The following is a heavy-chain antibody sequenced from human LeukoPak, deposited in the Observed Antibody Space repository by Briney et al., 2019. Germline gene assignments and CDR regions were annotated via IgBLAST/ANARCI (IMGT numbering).Heavy chain of an antibody. D-gene: IGHD5-24*01. CDR2: IYYGGST. CDR3: ARQGSRWLHLDY. Sequence: SETLSLTCTVSGASIGSYFWSWIRQPPGKGLEWIGYIYYGGSTNYNPSLKSRVTISVDTSKNQFSLKLSSVTAADTAVYYCARQGSRWLHLDYWGQGTLVTVSS. V-gene: IGHV4-59*08. CDR1: GASIGSYF. J-gene: IGHJ4*02.